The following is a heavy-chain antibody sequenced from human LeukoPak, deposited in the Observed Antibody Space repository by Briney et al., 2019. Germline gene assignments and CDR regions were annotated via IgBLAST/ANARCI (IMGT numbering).Heavy chain of an antibody. CDR2: ISSSSSYI. CDR3: ARPGRPTINAFDI. J-gene: IGHJ3*02. V-gene: IGHV3-21*01. Sequence: GGSLRLSCAASGFTFSSYSMNWVRQAPGKGLEWVSSISSSSSYIYYADSVKGRFTISRDNAKNSLYLQMNSLRAEDTAVYYCARPGRPTINAFDIWGQGTMVTVSS. D-gene: IGHD5-24*01. CDR1: GFTFSSYS.